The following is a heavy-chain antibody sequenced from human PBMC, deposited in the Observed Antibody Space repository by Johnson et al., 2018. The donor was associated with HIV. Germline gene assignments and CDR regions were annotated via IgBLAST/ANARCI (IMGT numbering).Heavy chain of an antibody. Sequence: VQLVESGGGLIQPGGSLRLSCAASGFTVSSYDMHWVRQSTGKGLELVSAIGTAVDTYYPGSVKGRFTISRENSKNSLYLQMNTLRAGDTALYYCAIVAADRSGYYRVAFYLWGQGTLVTVSS. D-gene: IGHD3-3*01. CDR1: GFTVSSYD. J-gene: IGHJ3*01. V-gene: IGHV3-13*01. CDR2: IGTAVDT. CDR3: AIVAADRSGYYRVAFYL.